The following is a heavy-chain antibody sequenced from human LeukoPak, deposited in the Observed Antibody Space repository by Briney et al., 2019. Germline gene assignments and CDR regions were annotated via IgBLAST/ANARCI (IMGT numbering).Heavy chain of an antibody. V-gene: IGHV3-66*01. Sequence: GGSLRLSCAASGFTVSSSYMSWVRQAPGKGLEWVSVIYSGGSTYYADSVKGRFTISRDNSKNTLYLQMNSLRAEDAAVYYCARGYYGSGSNIDYWGQGTLVTVSS. D-gene: IGHD3-10*01. CDR3: ARGYYGSGSNIDY. CDR1: GFTVSSSY. CDR2: IYSGGST. J-gene: IGHJ4*02.